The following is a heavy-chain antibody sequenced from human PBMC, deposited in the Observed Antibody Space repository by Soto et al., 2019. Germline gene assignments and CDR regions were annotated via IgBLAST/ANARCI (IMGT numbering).Heavy chain of an antibody. CDR1: YTFTSYG. CDR3: ARVLSGAGEAFDI. V-gene: IGHV1-18*01. J-gene: IGHJ3*02. D-gene: IGHD7-27*01. Sequence: YTFTSYGISWVRQAPGQGLEWMGWISAYNGNTNYAQKLQGRVTMTTDTSTSTAYMELRSLRSDDTAVYYCARVLSGAGEAFDIWGQGTMVTVSS. CDR2: ISAYNGNT.